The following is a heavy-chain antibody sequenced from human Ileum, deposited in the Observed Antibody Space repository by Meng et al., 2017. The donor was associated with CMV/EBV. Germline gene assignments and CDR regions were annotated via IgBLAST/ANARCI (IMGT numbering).Heavy chain of an antibody. CDR2: ISSSSSYI. V-gene: IGHV3-21*01. J-gene: IGHJ4*02. Sequence: GESLKISCAASGFTFSSYSMNWVRQAPGKGLEWVSSISSSSSYIYYADSVKGRFTISRDNAKNSLYLQMNSLRAEDTAVYYCARDEGYFDYWGQGTLVTSPQ. CDR1: GFTFSSYS. CDR3: ARDEGYFDY.